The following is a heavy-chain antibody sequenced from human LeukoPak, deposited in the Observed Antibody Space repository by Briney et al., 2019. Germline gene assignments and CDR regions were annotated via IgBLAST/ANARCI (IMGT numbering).Heavy chain of an antibody. CDR1: GYTFTGYY. V-gene: IGHV1-2*02. D-gene: IGHD2-2*01. J-gene: IGHJ3*02. CDR3: ARPRYCSSTSCSNAFDI. CDR2: INPNSGGT. Sequence: ASVKVSCKASGYTFTGYYMHWVRRAPGQGLEWMGWINPNSGGTNYAQKFQGRVTMTRDTSISTAYMELSRLRSDDTAVYYCARPRYCSSTSCSNAFDIWGQGTMVTVSS.